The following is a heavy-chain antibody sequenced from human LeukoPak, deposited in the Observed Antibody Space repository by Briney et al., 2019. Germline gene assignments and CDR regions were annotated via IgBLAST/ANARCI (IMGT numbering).Heavy chain of an antibody. CDR2: IIPIFGTA. Sequence: SVKVSCKASGGTFSSYAISWVRQAPGQGLEWMGRIIPIFGTANYAQKFQGRVTITTDDSTSTAYMELSSLRSEDTAVYYCANDYYDSSGYSDAFDIWGQGTMVTVSS. J-gene: IGHJ3*02. V-gene: IGHV1-69*05. D-gene: IGHD3-22*01. CDR3: ANDYYDSSGYSDAFDI. CDR1: GGTFSSYA.